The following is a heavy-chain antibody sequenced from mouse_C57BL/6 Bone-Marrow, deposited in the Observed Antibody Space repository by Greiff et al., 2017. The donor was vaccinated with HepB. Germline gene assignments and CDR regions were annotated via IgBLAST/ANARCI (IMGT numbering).Heavy chain of an antibody. V-gene: IGHV1-7*01. Sequence: VKLVESGAELAKPGASVKLSCKASGYTFTSYWMRWVKQRPGKGLEWIGYINPSSGYTKYNQKFKDKATLTSDKSSSKAYMQLSSLTYEDSAVYYCARRGYSYYAMDYWGQGTSVTVSS. CDR3: ARRGYSYYAMDY. D-gene: IGHD2-3*01. CDR1: GYTFTSYW. J-gene: IGHJ4*01. CDR2: INPSSGYT.